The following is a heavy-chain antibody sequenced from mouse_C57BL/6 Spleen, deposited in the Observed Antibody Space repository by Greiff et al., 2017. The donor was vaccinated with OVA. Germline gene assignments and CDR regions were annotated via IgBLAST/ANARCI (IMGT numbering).Heavy chain of an antibody. Sequence: VQLQQPGAELVKPGASVKLSCKASGYTFTSYWMHWVKQRPGQGLEWIGMIHPNSGSTNYKEKFKSKATLTVDKASSTAYMQLSSLTSEDSAVYYCARYDYDALFDYWGQGTTLTVSS. CDR3: ARYDYDALFDY. D-gene: IGHD2-4*01. V-gene: IGHV1-64*01. J-gene: IGHJ2*01. CDR1: GYTFTSYW. CDR2: IHPNSGST.